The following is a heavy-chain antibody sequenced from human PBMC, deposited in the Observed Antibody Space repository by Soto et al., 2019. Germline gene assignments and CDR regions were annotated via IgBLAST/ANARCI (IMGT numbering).Heavy chain of an antibody. V-gene: IGHV3-9*01. CDR2: IDWTGDVI. J-gene: IGHJ6*02. Sequence: EVQLVESGGGLVQPGRSLRLSCAASGFTFDDYVIHWVRQVPGKGLEWVSGIDWTGDVIGYADSVKGRFIISSDSAKNSLFLQMNSLRAEDTALYYCAKDIGYCSSTRCDYGMDVWGQGNTVTVSS. CDR3: AKDIGYCSSTRCDYGMDV. CDR1: GFTFDDYV. D-gene: IGHD2-2*03.